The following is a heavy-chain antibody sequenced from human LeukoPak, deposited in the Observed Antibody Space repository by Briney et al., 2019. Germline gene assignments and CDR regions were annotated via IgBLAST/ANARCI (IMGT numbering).Heavy chain of an antibody. D-gene: IGHD6-13*01. J-gene: IGHJ6*02. V-gene: IGHV3-30*04. CDR3: ARYSSSWSPYYYYYYGMDV. CDR1: GFTFSSYA. Sequence: GGSLRLSCAASGFTFSSYAMHWVRQAPGKGLEWVAVISYDGSNKYYADSVKGRFTISRDNSKNTLYLQMNSLRAEDTAVYYCARYSSSWSPYYYYYYGMDVWGQGTTVTVSS. CDR2: ISYDGSNK.